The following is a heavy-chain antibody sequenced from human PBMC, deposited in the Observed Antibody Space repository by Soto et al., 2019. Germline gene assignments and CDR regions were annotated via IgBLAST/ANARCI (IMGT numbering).Heavy chain of an antibody. J-gene: IGHJ4*02. Sequence: EVQLLESGGGLVQPGGSLRLPCVASGLTFSSYAMSWVRPAPGKGLEWVSTISSSGGRTYYADSVKGRFTISRDNSKNWLYLQMNSLRAEDTAVYYFAKSTHDCSHDYWGQGTLVTVSS. D-gene: IGHD2-21*02. CDR2: ISSSGGRT. CDR3: AKSTHDCSHDY. CDR1: GLTFSSYA. V-gene: IGHV3-23*01.